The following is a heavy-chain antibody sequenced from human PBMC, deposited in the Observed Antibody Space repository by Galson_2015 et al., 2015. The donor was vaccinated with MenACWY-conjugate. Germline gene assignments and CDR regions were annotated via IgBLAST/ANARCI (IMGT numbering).Heavy chain of an antibody. D-gene: IGHD3-10*01. CDR2: MRYDGSGG. J-gene: IGHJ4*02. Sequence: SLRLSCATSGFTFSAYGMHWVRQAPGKGLEWLAFMRYDGSGGTYADSVKGRFIISRDDSRRTLSLQMNNLTTEDTAVYFCAKDKIYFGSGSYLYYFDYWGQGTLVTVSS. CDR3: AKDKIYFGSGSYLYYFDY. V-gene: IGHV3-30*02. CDR1: GFTFSAYG.